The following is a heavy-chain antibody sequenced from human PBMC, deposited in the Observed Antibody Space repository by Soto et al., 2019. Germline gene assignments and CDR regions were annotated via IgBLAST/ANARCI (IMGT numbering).Heavy chain of an antibody. CDR1: GYTFTGYY. D-gene: IGHD1-7*01. J-gene: IGHJ6*02. CDR3: ARAGITGTTPPYYYGMDV. V-gene: IGHV1-2*02. CDR2: INPNSGGT. Sequence: ASVEVSCKASGYTFTGYYMHWVRQAPGQGLEWMGWINPNSGGTNYAQKFQGRVTMTRDTSISTAYMELSRLRSDDTAVYYCARAGITGTTPPYYYGMDVWGQGTTVTVSS.